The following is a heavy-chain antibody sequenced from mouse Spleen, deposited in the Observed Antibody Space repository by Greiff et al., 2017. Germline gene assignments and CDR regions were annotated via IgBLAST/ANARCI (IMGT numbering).Heavy chain of an antibody. CDR2: ISSGGGNT. Sequence: EVRLVESGGGLVKPGGSLKLSCAASGFTFSSYTMSWVRQTPAKRLEWVATISSGGGNTYYPDSVKGRFTISRDNARNTLYLQMSSLRSEDTAMYYCARHGRSYAMDYWGQGTSVTVSS. CDR1: GFTFSSYT. CDR3: ARHGRSYAMDY. J-gene: IGHJ4*01. V-gene: IGHV5-9*04.